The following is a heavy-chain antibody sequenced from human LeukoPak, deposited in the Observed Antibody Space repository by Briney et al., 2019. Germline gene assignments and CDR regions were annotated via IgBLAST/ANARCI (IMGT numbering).Heavy chain of an antibody. V-gene: IGHV3-21*01. CDR1: GFTFSSYS. Sequence: GGSLRLSCAASGFTFSSYSMNWVRQAPGKGLEWVSSISSSSSYIYYANSVKGRFTISRDNAKNSLYLQMNSLRAEDTAVYYCAREGNGYYYDSTGYYGLDYWGQGTLVTVSS. J-gene: IGHJ4*02. CDR3: AREGNGYYYDSTGYYGLDY. CDR2: ISSSSSYI. D-gene: IGHD3-22*01.